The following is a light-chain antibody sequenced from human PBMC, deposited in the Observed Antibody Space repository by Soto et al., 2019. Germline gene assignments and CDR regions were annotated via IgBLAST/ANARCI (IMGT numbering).Light chain of an antibody. V-gene: IGLV1-51*01. CDR3: GTWDSSLSGYV. CDR2: DNS. J-gene: IGLJ1*01. Sequence: QSVLPHPPSVSAAPGQKVTPSCSGRSSNIGNNYVSCYQQPPGTAPKILIYDNSKRPSGIPDRFSGSKSGTSATLGITVLQTGDEADYYCGTWDSSLSGYVFGSGTKVTVL. CDR1: SSNIGNNY.